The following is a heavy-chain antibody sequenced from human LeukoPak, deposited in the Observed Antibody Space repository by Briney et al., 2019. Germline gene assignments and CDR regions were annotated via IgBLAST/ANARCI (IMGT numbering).Heavy chain of an antibody. CDR2: IYYSGST. CDR1: GGSISSSSYY. D-gene: IGHD6-19*01. Sequence: SETLSLTCTVSGGSISSSSYYWGWIRQPPGKGLEWIGSIYYSGSTYYNPSLKSRVTISVDTSKNQFSLKLSSVTAADTAVYYCARHDGNGWSWNEDYWGQGTLVTVSS. V-gene: IGHV4-39*01. J-gene: IGHJ4*02. CDR3: ARHDGNGWSWNEDY.